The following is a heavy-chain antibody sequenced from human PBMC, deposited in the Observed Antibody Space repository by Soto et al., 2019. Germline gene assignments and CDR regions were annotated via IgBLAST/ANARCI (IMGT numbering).Heavy chain of an antibody. CDR2: IYYSGST. CDR1: GCSISSYY. CDR3: ARRKSSNVWGLDY. D-gene: IGHD3-16*01. V-gene: IGHV4-59*08. J-gene: IGHJ4*02. Sequence: TSETLSLTCTFSGCSISSYYWSWIRQPPGKGLEWIGYIYYSGSTNYNPSLKSRVTISVDTSKNQFSLKLSSVTAADTAVYYCARRKSSNVWGLDYWGQGTLVTVSS.